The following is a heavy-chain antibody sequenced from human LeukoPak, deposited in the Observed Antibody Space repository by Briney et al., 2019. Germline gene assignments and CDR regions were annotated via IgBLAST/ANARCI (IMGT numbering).Heavy chain of an antibody. CDR1: GGSIGSYY. Sequence: SETLSLTCTVSGGSIGSYYWSWIRQPPGKGLEWIGYIYDSGSTNYNPSLKSRVTISVDTSKNQFSLKLSSVTAADTAVYYCARDPADYDSSGYYEDWSQGTLVTVSS. J-gene: IGHJ4*02. V-gene: IGHV4-59*12. CDR2: IYDSGST. D-gene: IGHD3-22*01. CDR3: ARDPADYDSSGYYED.